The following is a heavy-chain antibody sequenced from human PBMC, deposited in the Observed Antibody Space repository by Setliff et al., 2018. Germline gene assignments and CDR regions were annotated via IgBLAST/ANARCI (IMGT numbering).Heavy chain of an antibody. CDR2: VYYSGTA. CDR1: GGSISTYY. D-gene: IGHD1-7*01. J-gene: IGHJ2*01. V-gene: IGHV4-59*12. CDR3: ARSRTTAVKGGVFAV. Sequence: SETLSLTCTVSGGSISTYYWSWIRQPPGKGLEWIGYVYYSGTANYSPSLKSRVTMSVDTSKNQFSLKLRSVTAADTAVYYCARSRTTAVKGGVFAVWGRGTLVTVSS.